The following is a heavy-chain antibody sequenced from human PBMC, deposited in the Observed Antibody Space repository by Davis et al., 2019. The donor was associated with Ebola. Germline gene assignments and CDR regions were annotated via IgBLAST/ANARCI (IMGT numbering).Heavy chain of an antibody. D-gene: IGHD3-10*01. CDR2: INPNSGGT. CDR1: GYTFTGYY. V-gene: IGHV1-2*04. J-gene: IGHJ6*02. CDR3: ARWSINYYYYDMDV. Sequence: ASVKVSCKASGYTFTGYYMHWVRQAPGQGLEWMGWINPNSGGTNYAQKFQGWVTMTRDTSISTAYMELSRLRSDDTAVYYCARWSINYYYYDMDVWGQGTTVTVSS.